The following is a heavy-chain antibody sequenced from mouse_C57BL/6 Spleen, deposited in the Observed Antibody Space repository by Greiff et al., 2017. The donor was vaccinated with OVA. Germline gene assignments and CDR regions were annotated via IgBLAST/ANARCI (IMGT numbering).Heavy chain of an antibody. J-gene: IGHJ1*03. Sequence: VQLQQPGAELVKPGASVKVSCKASGYTFTSYWITWVKQRPGQGLEWIGDIYPGSGSTNYNEKFKSKATLTVDTSSSTAYMQLSSLTSEDSAVYYCARHYYYGSSYGYFDVWGTGTTVTVSS. V-gene: IGHV1-55*01. D-gene: IGHD1-1*01. CDR2: IYPGSGST. CDR3: ARHYYYGSSYGYFDV. CDR1: GYTFTSYW.